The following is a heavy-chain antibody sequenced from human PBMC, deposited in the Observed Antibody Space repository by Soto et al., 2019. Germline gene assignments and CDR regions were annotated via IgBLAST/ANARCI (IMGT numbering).Heavy chain of an antibody. Sequence: QVQLVESGGGVVQPGRSLRLSCAASGFTFSSYGMHWVRKAPGKGLEWVAVISYDGSNKDYADSVKGRFTISRDNSKNTLYLQMNSLRAEDTAVFYCAKSSPTRTTVTIPYYYCMDVWGQGTTVTVSS. D-gene: IGHD4-17*01. V-gene: IGHV3-30*18. CDR3: AKSSPTRTTVTIPYYYCMDV. J-gene: IGHJ6*02. CDR2: ISYDGSNK. CDR1: GFTFSSYG.